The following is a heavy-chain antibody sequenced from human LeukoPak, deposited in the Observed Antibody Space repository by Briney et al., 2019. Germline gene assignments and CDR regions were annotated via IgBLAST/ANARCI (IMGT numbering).Heavy chain of an antibody. D-gene: IGHD6-19*01. J-gene: IGHJ6*03. Sequence: GASVKVSCKASGYTFTGYYMHWVRQAPGQGLEWMGWINPNSGGTNYAQKFQGRVTMTRDTSISTAYMELSRLRSDDTAVYYCARTVVAGRLFSYYYYYMDVWGKGTTVTVSS. CDR1: GYTFTGYY. CDR2: INPNSGGT. V-gene: IGHV1-2*02. CDR3: ARTVVAGRLFSYYYYYMDV.